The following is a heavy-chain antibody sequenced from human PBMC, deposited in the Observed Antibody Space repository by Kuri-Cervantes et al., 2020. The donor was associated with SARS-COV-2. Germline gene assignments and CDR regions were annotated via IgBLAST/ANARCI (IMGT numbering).Heavy chain of an antibody. CDR2: IYHSGST. Sequence: LRLSCTVSGGSISSGGYYWSWIRQPPGKGLEWIGYIYHSGSTYYNPSLKSRVTISVDRSKNQFSLKLSSVTAADTAVYYCASRNDDFWSGPPYYYYYMDVWGKGTTVTVSS. J-gene: IGHJ6*03. CDR3: ASRNDDFWSGPPYYYYYMDV. CDR1: GGSISSGGYY. D-gene: IGHD3-3*01. V-gene: IGHV4-30-2*01.